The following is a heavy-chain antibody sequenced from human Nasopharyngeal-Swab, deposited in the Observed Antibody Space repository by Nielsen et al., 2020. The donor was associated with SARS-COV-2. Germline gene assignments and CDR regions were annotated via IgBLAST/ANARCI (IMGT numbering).Heavy chain of an antibody. CDR3: ARDGRIGYGVYLDY. CDR1: GFTFSAHA. Sequence: GESLKISCAASGFTFSAHAMIWVRQAAGKGLEWVSAVSGDVAHTTYYADSGKGRFTISRDNSKNTLYLQMNGLRAEDAAIYYCARDGRIGYGVYLDYWGQVTPVTVSS. V-gene: IGHV3-23*01. J-gene: IGHJ4*02. D-gene: IGHD5-12*01. CDR2: VSGDVAHTT.